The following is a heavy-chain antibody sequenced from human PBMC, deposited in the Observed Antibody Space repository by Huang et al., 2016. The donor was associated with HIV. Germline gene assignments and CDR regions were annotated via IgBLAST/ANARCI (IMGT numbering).Heavy chain of an antibody. D-gene: IGHD3-10*01. CDR1: GDSVSSASYY. Sequence: QVQLQESGPGLVKPSETLSLSCTVSGDSVSSASYYWSWIRQPPGRGLEWSGYIYFSGGTNYNPSLKSRVTISIDTSKNQFSLRLSSVTAADTAVYYCVSHGSGTADYWGQGTLVTVSS. V-gene: IGHV4-61*01. CDR2: IYFSGGT. J-gene: IGHJ4*02. CDR3: VSHGSGTADY.